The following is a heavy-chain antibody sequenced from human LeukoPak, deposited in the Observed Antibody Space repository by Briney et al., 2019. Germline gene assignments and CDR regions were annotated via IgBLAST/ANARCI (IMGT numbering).Heavy chain of an antibody. Sequence: GGSLRLSCAASGFTFSSYGMHWVRQAPGKGLEWVAFIRYDGSNRYYADSVKGRFTISRDNSKNTLYLQMNSLRAEDTAVYYCARGVRIAVAGNIDYWGQGTLVTVSS. J-gene: IGHJ4*02. CDR3: ARGVRIAVAGNIDY. V-gene: IGHV3-30*02. D-gene: IGHD6-19*01. CDR1: GFTFSSYG. CDR2: IRYDGSNR.